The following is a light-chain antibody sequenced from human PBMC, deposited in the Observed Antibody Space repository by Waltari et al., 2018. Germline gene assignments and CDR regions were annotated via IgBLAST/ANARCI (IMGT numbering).Light chain of an antibody. CDR3: QSYDSSLSGFWV. CDR1: SSNIGAGYD. CDR2: GNN. Sequence: QSVLTQPPSVSGAPGQRVTISCTGSSSNIGAGYDVHWYQQLPGTAPKPPIYGNNKRPSGVPARFSGSKSGTSASLAITGLQAEDEADYYCQSYDSSLSGFWVFGGGTKLTVL. J-gene: IGLJ3*02. V-gene: IGLV1-40*01.